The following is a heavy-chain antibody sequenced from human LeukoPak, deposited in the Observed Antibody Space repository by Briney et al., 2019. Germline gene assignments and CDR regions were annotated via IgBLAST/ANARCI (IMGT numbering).Heavy chain of an antibody. Sequence: GGPLRLSCGASGFTFSSYPMTWVRQAPGKGVEWVSSISAGGRGTSKPDTVKGRFTISRDNSKNTLYLQMNSLTAEDTAVYYCAKRSRTEYYFDSWGQGTLLTPSS. CDR3: AKRSRTEYYFDS. CDR2: ISAGGRGT. J-gene: IGHJ4*02. V-gene: IGHV3-23*01. CDR1: GFTFSSYP.